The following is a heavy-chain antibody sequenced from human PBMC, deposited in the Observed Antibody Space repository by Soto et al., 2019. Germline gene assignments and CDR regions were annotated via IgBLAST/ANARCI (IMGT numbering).Heavy chain of an antibody. Sequence: SETLSLTCTVSGGSISSGDYYWSWIRQPPGKGLEWIGYIYYSGSTYYNPSLKSRVTISVDTSKSQFSLKLSSVTAADTAVYYCAIVGQSSLRYERFGKNYFDYWGQGTLVTVSS. J-gene: IGHJ4*02. D-gene: IGHD5-12*01. CDR2: IYYSGST. CDR1: GGSISSGDYY. V-gene: IGHV4-30-4*01. CDR3: AIVGQSSLRYERFGKNYFDY.